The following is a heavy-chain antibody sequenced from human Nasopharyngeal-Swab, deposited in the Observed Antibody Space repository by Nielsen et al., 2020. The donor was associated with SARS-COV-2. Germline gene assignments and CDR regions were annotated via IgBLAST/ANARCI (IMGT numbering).Heavy chain of an antibody. Sequence: SETLSLTCTVSGGSISTYYWNWIRQPPGKGLEWIGYIYYSGRTNYNASLKSRVTISLDTSKNQFSLKLSSVTAADTGVYYCAREVVGGLVDSWGHGILVTVSS. V-gene: IGHV4-59*12. J-gene: IGHJ5*01. CDR2: IYYSGRT. CDR1: GGSISTYY. D-gene: IGHD1-26*01. CDR3: AREVVGGLVDS.